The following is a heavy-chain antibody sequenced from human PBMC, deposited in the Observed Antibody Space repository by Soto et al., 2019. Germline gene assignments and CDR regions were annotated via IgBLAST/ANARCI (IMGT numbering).Heavy chain of an antibody. CDR1: GYSFTSYW. J-gene: IGHJ6*02. Sequence: GESLKISCKGSGYSFTSYWIGWVRQMPGKGLEWMGIIYPGDSDTRYSPSFQGQVTISADKSISTAYLQWSSLKASDTAMYYCAISSRYYYYRMDVWGQGTTVTVSS. CDR3: AISSRYYYYRMDV. V-gene: IGHV5-51*01. CDR2: IYPGDSDT. D-gene: IGHD6-13*01.